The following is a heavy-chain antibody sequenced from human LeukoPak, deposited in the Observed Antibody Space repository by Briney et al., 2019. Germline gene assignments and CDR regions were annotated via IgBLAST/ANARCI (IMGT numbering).Heavy chain of an antibody. D-gene: IGHD1-14*01. J-gene: IGHJ4*02. CDR3: FTGGGY. CDR2: INPDGSQK. Sequence: GGSLRLSCAASEVSFKNYWMNWVRQAPGKGLEWVANINPDGSQKYYVDSVKGRFTISRDNAKNSLFLQMNSLRVEETAVYYCFTGGGYWGQGTLVTVSS. V-gene: IGHV3-7*01. CDR1: EVSFKNYW.